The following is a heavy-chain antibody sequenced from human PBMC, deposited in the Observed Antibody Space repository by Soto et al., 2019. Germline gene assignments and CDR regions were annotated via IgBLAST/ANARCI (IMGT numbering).Heavy chain of an antibody. V-gene: IGHV3-23*01. CDR3: ANVYGDYLAYYYGMDV. CDR2: ISGSGGST. J-gene: IGHJ6*02. D-gene: IGHD4-17*01. Sequence: GGSLRLSCAASGFTFSSYAMSWVRQAPGKGLEWVSAISGSGGSTYYADSVKGRFTISRDNSKNTLYLQMNSLRAEDTAVYYCANVYGDYLAYYYGMDVWGQGTTVTVSS. CDR1: GFTFSSYA.